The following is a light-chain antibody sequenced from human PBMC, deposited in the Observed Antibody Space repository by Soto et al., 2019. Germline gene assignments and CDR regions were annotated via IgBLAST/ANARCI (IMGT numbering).Light chain of an antibody. CDR1: QGISSW. CDR3: QQANIFPFT. CDR2: TAS. Sequence: DIPMTQSPSSVSASVGDRVTITCRASQGISSWLVWFQQKPGKAPKLLIYTASTLQSGVPSRFSGSGSGTDFTLTISSLQPEDFATYYCQQANIFPFTFGPGTKVDIK. V-gene: IGKV1-12*01. J-gene: IGKJ3*01.